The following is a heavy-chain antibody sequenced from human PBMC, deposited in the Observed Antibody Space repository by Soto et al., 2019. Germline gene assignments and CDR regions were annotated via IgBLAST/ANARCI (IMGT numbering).Heavy chain of an antibody. CDR2: IIPIFGTA. Sequence: QVQLVQSGAEVKKPGSSVKVSCKASRGTFSSYALSRVRQAPGQGIEWMRGIIPIFGTANYAQKFQGRVTITADESTSTAYMELSSLRSEDTAVYYCARHVPAAGYYYGMDVWGQGTTVTVSS. CDR3: ARHVPAAGYYYGMDV. CDR1: RGTFSSYA. J-gene: IGHJ6*02. V-gene: IGHV1-69*12. D-gene: IGHD2-2*01.